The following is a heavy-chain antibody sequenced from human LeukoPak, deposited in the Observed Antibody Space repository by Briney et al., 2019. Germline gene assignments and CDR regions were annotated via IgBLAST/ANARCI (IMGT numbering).Heavy chain of an antibody. CDR2: IWYDGSNK. V-gene: IGHV3-33*01. CDR1: GFTFSNYG. J-gene: IGHJ4*02. D-gene: IGHD1-26*01. CDR3: ARAGVGAIYYFDY. Sequence: GGSLRLSCAASGFTFSNYGMHWVRQAPGKGLEWVALIWYDGSNKYYADSVRGRFTISRDNSKNTLYLRMKSLRVEDTAVYYCARAGVGAIYYFDYWGQGTLVTVSS.